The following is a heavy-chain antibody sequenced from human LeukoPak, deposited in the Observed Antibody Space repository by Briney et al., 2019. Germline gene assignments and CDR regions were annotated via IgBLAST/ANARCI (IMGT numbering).Heavy chain of an antibody. CDR2: IYYSGYT. V-gene: IGHV4-30-4*01. CDR1: GDSISSGNSY. CDR3: ARAGQYYHDSAGYFPDF. J-gene: IGHJ4*02. Sequence: PSQTLSLTCTVSGDSISSGNSYWSWIRQPPGKGLKWIGSIYYSGYTYHNPSLKSRVTISVDTSKDQFSLRLSAVTAADTAVYYCARAGQYYHDSAGYFPDFWGQGTLVTVSS. D-gene: IGHD3-22*01.